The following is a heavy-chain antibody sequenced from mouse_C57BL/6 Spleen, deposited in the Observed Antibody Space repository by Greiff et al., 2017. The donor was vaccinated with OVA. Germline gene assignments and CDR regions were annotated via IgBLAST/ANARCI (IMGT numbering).Heavy chain of an antibody. Sequence: VQLQQPGAELVMPGASVKLSCKASGYTFTSYWMHWVKQRPGQGLEWIGEIDPSDSYTNYNQKFKGKSTLTVDKSSSTAYMQLSSLTSEDSAVYYCARSGFYYGTLYWYFDVWGTGTTVTVSS. D-gene: IGHD2-1*01. V-gene: IGHV1-69*01. CDR3: ARSGFYYGTLYWYFDV. CDR2: IDPSDSYT. CDR1: GYTFTSYW. J-gene: IGHJ1*03.